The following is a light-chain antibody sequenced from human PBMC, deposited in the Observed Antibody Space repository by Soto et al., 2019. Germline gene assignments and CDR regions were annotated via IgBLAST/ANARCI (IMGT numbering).Light chain of an antibody. Sequence: EIVLTQSPGTLSLSPGERATLSCRASQSVSNNYLAWYQQKPGQASRLLIYGASNRATGIPDRFSGSGSGTDFTLTISRLKREDFAGYDCQQYGSSGTFGQGTKVDIK. CDR1: QSVSNNY. V-gene: IGKV3-20*01. J-gene: IGKJ1*01. CDR3: QQYGSSGT. CDR2: GAS.